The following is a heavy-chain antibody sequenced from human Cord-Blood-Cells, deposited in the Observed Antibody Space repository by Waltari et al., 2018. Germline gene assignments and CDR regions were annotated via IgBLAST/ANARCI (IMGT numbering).Heavy chain of an antibody. D-gene: IGHD6-6*01. CDR3: ARKLSSSSWYFDL. CDR2: INHSGST. V-gene: IGHV4-34*01. CDR1: GGSFSGYY. Sequence: QVQLQQWGAGLLKPSETLSLTCAVYGGSFSGYYWSWIRQPPGKGLEWIGEINHSGSTNYNPSLKSRVTISVDTSKNQFSLKPSSVTAADTAVYYCARKLSSSSWYFDLWGRGTLVTVSS. J-gene: IGHJ2*01.